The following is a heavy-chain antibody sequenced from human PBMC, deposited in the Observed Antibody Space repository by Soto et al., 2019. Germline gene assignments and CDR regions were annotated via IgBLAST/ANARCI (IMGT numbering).Heavy chain of an antibody. Sequence: KQSPTLSLTCAISGDSVSSNSAAWNWIRQSPSRGLEWLGRTYYRSKWYNDYAVSVKSRITINPDPSKNQFSLQLNSVTPEDTAVYYCARGEVDGSSSWYDWFDPWGQGTLVTVSS. D-gene: IGHD6-13*01. CDR2: TYYRSKWYN. CDR1: GDSVSSNSAA. CDR3: ARGEVDGSSSWYDWFDP. J-gene: IGHJ5*02. V-gene: IGHV6-1*01.